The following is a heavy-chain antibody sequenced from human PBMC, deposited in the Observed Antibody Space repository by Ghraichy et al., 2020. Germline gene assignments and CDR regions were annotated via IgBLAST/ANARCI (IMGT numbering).Heavy chain of an antibody. J-gene: IGHJ3*02. CDR2: INHSGST. CDR3: ARLHKTRVPKPAFDI. CDR1: GGSFSGYY. V-gene: IGHV4-34*01. D-gene: IGHD1-14*01. Sequence: SETLSLTCAVSGGSFSGYYWSWIRQPPGKGLEWIGEINHSGSTNYNPSLKSRVPISVDTSKNQFSLKLSSVTAADTAVYYCARLHKTRVPKPAFDIWGQGTMVTVSS.